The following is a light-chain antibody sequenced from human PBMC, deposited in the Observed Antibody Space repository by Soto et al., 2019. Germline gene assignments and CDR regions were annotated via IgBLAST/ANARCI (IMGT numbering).Light chain of an antibody. CDR3: HQYNSYSWT. CDR2: DAS. J-gene: IGKJ1*01. Sequence: DIQMTQSPSFLSASVGDKVTITCRATESVSKWLAWYQEKPGNPPRPLIYDASTLESGVPSRFSGSGSGTEFTLTISSLQADDFAIYYCHQYNSYSWTFGQGTKVDIK. CDR1: ESVSKW. V-gene: IGKV1-5*01.